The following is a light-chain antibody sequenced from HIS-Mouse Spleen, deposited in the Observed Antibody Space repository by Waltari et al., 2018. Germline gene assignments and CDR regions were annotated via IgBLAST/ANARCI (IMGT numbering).Light chain of an antibody. CDR3: YSAADNNQGV. CDR2: KDS. CDR1: VLAKTY. V-gene: IGLV3-27*01. J-gene: IGLJ2*01. Sequence: SYELTQPSSVSVSPGQTARITCSGDVLAKTYARWFQQKPGQAPGLVIYKDSERPSGIPERFSGSSSGTTVTLTISGAQVEDEADYYCYSAADNNQGVFGGGTKLTVL.